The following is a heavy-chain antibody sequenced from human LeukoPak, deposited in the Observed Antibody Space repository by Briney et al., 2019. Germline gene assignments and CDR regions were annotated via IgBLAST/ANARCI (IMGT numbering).Heavy chain of an antibody. V-gene: IGHV4-38-2*02. CDR2: IYHSGGT. CDR3: ASTWYSSGWADY. J-gene: IGHJ4*02. D-gene: IGHD6-19*01. Sequence: SETLSLTCSVSGYSVSSGYYWGWIRQPPGKGLEWIGSIYHSGGTYYNPSLKSRVTVSVDTSKNQFSLKLTSVTAADTAVYYCASTWYSSGWADYWGQGTLVTVSS. CDR1: GYSVSSGYY.